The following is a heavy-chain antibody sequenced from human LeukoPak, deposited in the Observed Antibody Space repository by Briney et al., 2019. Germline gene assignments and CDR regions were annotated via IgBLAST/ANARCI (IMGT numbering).Heavy chain of an antibody. D-gene: IGHD1-26*01. J-gene: IGHJ3*02. CDR2: IYYSGST. CDR3: AVGAPPSVYAFDI. Sequence: SETLSLTCTVSGGSINSYYWSWIRQPPGKGLEWIGYIYYSGSTNYNSSLKSRVTISIDTSKNQFSLNLSSVTAADTAVYYCAVGAPPSVYAFDIWGQGTMVTVSS. V-gene: IGHV4-59*08. CDR1: GGSINSYY.